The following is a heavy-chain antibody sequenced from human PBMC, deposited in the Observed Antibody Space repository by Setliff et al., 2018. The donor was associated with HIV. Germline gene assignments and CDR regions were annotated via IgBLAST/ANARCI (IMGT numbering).Heavy chain of an antibody. V-gene: IGHV3-7*03. CDR1: GFIFRNYW. J-gene: IGHJ5*02. CDR2: INQDESEK. CDR3: AKDMTPHYYGSGSLDR. D-gene: IGHD3-10*01. Sequence: GGSLRLSCAVSGFIFRNYWMTWVRQAPGRGLEWVASINQDESEKYYVDSVKGRFTISRDNAKRSLYLQMNSLAAEDTAVYYCAKDMTPHYYGSGSLDRWGQGTLVTVSS.